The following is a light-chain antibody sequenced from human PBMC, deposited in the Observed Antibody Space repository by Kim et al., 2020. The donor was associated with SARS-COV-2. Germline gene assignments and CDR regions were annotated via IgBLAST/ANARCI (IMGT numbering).Light chain of an antibody. CDR3: QQRTSWPTVT. Sequence: EIVLTQSPATLSLSPGERATLSCRASQGISSYLAWYQQKPGQAPRLLIYDASNRATGIPARFSGSGSGTDITLTISSLEPEDFAVYYCQQRTSWPTVTFGGGTKVDIK. J-gene: IGKJ4*01. CDR1: QGISSY. V-gene: IGKV3-11*01. CDR2: DAS.